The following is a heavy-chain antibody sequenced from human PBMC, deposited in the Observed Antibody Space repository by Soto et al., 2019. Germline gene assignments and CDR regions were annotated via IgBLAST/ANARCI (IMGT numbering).Heavy chain of an antibody. CDR3: ARAYTWIQLWFSVYYYGMDV. Sequence: PGGSLRLSCAASGFTFSSYAVHWVRQAPGKGLEWVAVISYDGSNKYYADSVKGRFTISGDNSKNTLYLQMNSLRAEDTAVYYCARAYTWIQLWFSVYYYGMDVWGQGTTVTVSS. V-gene: IGHV3-30-3*01. D-gene: IGHD5-18*01. CDR2: ISYDGSNK. J-gene: IGHJ6*02. CDR1: GFTFSSYA.